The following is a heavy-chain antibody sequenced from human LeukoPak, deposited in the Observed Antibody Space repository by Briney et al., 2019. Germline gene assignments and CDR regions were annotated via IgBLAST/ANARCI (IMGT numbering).Heavy chain of an antibody. CDR2: IYTSGST. V-gene: IGHV4-61*02. CDR1: GGSISSGSYY. D-gene: IGHD6-13*01. Sequence: SETLSLTCTVSGGSISSGSYYWSWIRQPAGKGLAWIGRIYTSGSTNYNPSLKSRVTISVDTSKNQLSLKLSSVTAADTAVYYCARGDSQSWYDWFDPWGQGTLVTDSS. J-gene: IGHJ5*02. CDR3: ARGDSQSWYDWFDP.